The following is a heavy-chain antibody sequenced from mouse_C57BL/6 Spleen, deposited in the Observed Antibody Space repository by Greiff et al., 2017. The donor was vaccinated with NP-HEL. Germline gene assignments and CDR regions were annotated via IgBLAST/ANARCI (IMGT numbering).Heavy chain of an antibody. CDR3: AREQGYYYGSSGYFDY. V-gene: IGHV1-4*01. CDR1: GYTFTSYT. CDR2: INPSSGYT. J-gene: IGHJ2*01. D-gene: IGHD1-1*01. Sequence: QVQLKQSGAELARPGASVKMSCKASGYTFTSYTMHWVKQRPGQGLEWIGYINPSSGYTKYNQKFKDKATLTADKSSSTAYMQLSSLTSEDSAVYYCAREQGYYYGSSGYFDYWGQGTTLTVSS.